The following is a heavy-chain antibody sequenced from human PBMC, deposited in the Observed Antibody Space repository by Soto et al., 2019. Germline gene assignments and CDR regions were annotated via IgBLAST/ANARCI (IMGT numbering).Heavy chain of an antibody. J-gene: IGHJ3*02. Sequence: EVQLVESGGGLVQPGRSLRLSCAASGFTFDDYATHWVRQVPGKGLEWVSSISWNSGRIGYADSVKGRITISRDNAKTSLYLQMNSLRSEDTALYYCGRGRGFGDAFDIWGQGTMVIVSS. V-gene: IGHV3-9*01. CDR2: ISWNSGRI. CDR3: GRGRGFGDAFDI. D-gene: IGHD3-10*01. CDR1: GFTFDDYA.